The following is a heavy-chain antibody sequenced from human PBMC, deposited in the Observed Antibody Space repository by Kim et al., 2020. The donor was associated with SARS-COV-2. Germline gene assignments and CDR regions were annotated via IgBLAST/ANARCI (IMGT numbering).Heavy chain of an antibody. Sequence: TRYSPSFQGQVTISADKSISTAYLQWSSLKASDTAMYYCARHGNNNEYDYWGQGTLVTVSS. V-gene: IGHV5-51*01. D-gene: IGHD1-1*01. CDR2: T. CDR3: ARHGNNNEYDY. J-gene: IGHJ4*02.